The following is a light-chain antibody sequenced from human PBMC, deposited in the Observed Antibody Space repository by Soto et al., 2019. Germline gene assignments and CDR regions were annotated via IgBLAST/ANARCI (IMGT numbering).Light chain of an antibody. CDR2: DVS. CDR3: SAYTRSSTDV. V-gene: IGLV2-14*01. Sequence: QSALTQPASVSGSPGQSITISCTGTSSDVGGYNYVSWYQQHPGKAPKLMIYDVSNRPSGVSNRFSGSKSGNTASLTISGLLAEDEADYYCSAYTRSSTDVFGTGTKVTVL. J-gene: IGLJ1*01. CDR1: SSDVGGYNY.